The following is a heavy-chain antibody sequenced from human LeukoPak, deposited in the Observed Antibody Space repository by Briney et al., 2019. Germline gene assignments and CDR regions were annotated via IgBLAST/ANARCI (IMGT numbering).Heavy chain of an antibody. Sequence: ASVKVSCKASGYTFTGYYMHWVRQAPGQGLEWMGWINPNSGGTNYAQKFQGRVTMTRDTSTSTAYMELRSLRSDDTAVYYCAREKSGSYSFDYWGQGTLVTVSS. CDR2: INPNSGGT. D-gene: IGHD1-26*01. V-gene: IGHV1-2*02. CDR3: AREKSGSYSFDY. CDR1: GYTFTGYY. J-gene: IGHJ4*02.